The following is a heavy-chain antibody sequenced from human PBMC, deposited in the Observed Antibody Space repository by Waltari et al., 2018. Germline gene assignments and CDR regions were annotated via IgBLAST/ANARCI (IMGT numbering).Heavy chain of an antibody. CDR2: ISFDGAKI. V-gene: IGHV3-30-3*01. Sequence: QVQLVESGGGVVQPGRSLRLSCSASGFHFHNFAYAWVRQAPGKGLEWVALISFDGAKIYYTDSVRGRFTISRDNSKNTLYLQMESLKPEDTGVYYCARGGNVVVILAATLDYWGQGALVTVSS. D-gene: IGHD2-15*01. CDR1: GFHFHNFA. CDR3: ARGGNVVVILAATLDY. J-gene: IGHJ4*02.